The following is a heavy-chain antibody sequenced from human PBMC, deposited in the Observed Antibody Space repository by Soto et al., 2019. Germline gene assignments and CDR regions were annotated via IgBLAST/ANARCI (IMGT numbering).Heavy chain of an antibody. V-gene: IGHV3-30*18. CDR1: EFSFSSYG. D-gene: IGHD3-22*01. Sequence: VQVVECGGGVVQPGRSLRLSCAASEFSFSSYGMHWVRQAPGKGLEWMAGISYDGSNKYYVDSVRGRFTISRDNSKNALYLQMNSLRAEDTAVYYCAKDTYYHDSSGYYVFDYWGQGTLVTVSS. J-gene: IGHJ4*02. CDR3: AKDTYYHDSSGYYVFDY. CDR2: ISYDGSNK.